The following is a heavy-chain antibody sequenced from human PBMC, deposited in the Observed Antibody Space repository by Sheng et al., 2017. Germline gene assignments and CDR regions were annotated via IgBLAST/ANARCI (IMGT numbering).Heavy chain of an antibody. Sequence: EVQLVESGGGLIQPGGSLRLSRAASGFTVSSNYMSWVRQAPGKGLEWVSVIYSGGSTYYADSVKGRFTISRDNSKNTLYLQMNSLRAEDTAVYYCARDLYCSGGSCHYGMDVWGQGTTVTVSS. D-gene: IGHD2-15*01. CDR1: GFTVSSNY. V-gene: IGHV3-53*01. CDR2: IYSGGST. J-gene: IGHJ6*02. CDR3: ARDLYCSGGSCHYGMDV.